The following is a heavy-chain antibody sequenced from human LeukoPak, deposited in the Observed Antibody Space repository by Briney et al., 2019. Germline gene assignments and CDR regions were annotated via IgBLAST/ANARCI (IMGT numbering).Heavy chain of an antibody. CDR2: IYSDGNT. J-gene: IGHJ3*02. Sequence: GGSLRLSCAASGFTVSSTYMTWVRQAPGKGLEWLSVIYSDGNTYYANSVKGRFTISRDNAKNSLYLQMNSLRAEDTALYYCAKGVRITMVRGAFDIWGQGTMVTVSS. CDR3: AKGVRITMVRGAFDI. CDR1: GFTVSSTY. V-gene: IGHV3-53*05. D-gene: IGHD3-10*01.